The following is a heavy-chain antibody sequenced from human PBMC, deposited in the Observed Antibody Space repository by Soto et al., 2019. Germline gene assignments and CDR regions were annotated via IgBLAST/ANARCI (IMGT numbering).Heavy chain of an antibody. Sequence: SETLSLTCSVSGGSISSSSYFWGWIRQPPGKGLEWIGSIYYSGSTYYNPSLKSRVTVSVDTSKNQFSLKLSSVTAADTAVYYCARGLITGSQYSGGWYYFDSWGQGTQVTVSS. CDR2: IYYSGST. J-gene: IGHJ4*02. CDR1: GGSISSSSYF. CDR3: ARGLITGSQYSGGWYYFDS. D-gene: IGHD1-26*01. V-gene: IGHV4-39*01.